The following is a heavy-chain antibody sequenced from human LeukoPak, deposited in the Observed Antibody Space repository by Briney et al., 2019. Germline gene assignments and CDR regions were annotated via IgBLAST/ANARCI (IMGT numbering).Heavy chain of an antibody. CDR2: IYYSGST. CDR3: ARNISTVANGARYNWFDP. D-gene: IGHD4-11*01. CDR1: GGSISSTSSY. V-gene: IGHV4-39*01. J-gene: IGHJ5*02. Sequence: SEILSLTCIVSGGSISSTSSYWDWIRQSPGKGLEWIGTIYYSGSTDYNPSLKSRVTVSVETSKNQFSLKLSSVTAADTAVYYCARNISTVANGARYNWFDPWGPGTLVTVSS.